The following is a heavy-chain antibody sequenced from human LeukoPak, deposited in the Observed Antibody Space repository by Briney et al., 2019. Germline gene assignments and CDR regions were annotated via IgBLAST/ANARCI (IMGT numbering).Heavy chain of an antibody. D-gene: IGHD6-19*01. CDR3: AKPISGGLAVIADWFDP. Sequence: GGSLRLSCAASGFAFTFHAMSWLRQPPGKGLEWVSTINANSGTTSYAASVRGRFTISRDNSKNTLYLQVNSLRADDTAVYYCAKPISGGLAVIADWFDPWGQGTLVVVSS. CDR2: INANSGTT. CDR1: GFAFTFHA. J-gene: IGHJ5*01. V-gene: IGHV3-23*01.